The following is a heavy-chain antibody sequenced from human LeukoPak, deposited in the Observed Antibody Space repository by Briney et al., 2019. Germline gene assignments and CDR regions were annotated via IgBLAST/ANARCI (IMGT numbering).Heavy chain of an antibody. J-gene: IGHJ4*02. Sequence: PGGSLRLSCAASGFTFSNYSMNWVRQAPGKGLEWVSYISSSSSTIYCADSVKGRFTISRDNAKNSLYLQMNSLRAEDTAVYYCARSGRAATIFGVVIIPEIFDYWGQGTLVTVSS. CDR2: ISSSSSTI. V-gene: IGHV3-48*01. CDR3: ARSGRAATIFGVVIIPEIFDY. D-gene: IGHD3-3*01. CDR1: GFTFSNYS.